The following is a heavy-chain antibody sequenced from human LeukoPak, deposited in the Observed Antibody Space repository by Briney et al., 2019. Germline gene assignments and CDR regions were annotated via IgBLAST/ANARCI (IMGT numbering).Heavy chain of an antibody. J-gene: IGHJ4*02. V-gene: IGHV3-23*01. CDR2: ISGSGGST. CDR3: AKANYGDYGYY. D-gene: IGHD4-17*01. Sequence: WVSAISGSGGSTYYADSVKGRFTISRDNSKNTLYLQMNSLRAEDTAVYYCAKANYGDYGYYWGQGTLVTVSS.